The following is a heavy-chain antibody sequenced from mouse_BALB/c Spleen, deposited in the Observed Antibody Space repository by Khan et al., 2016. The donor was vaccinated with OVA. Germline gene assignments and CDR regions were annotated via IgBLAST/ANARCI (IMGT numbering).Heavy chain of an antibody. CDR2: ISSGGDYT. Sequence: EVELVESGGDLVKPGGSLKLSCAASGFTFSSHGMSWVRQTPDKRLEWVATISSGGDYTYYPDSVKGRFTISRDNAKNTLYLQMRSLKSEDTAMYYCARSAIWGQGTTLTVSS. D-gene: IGHD2-12*01. CDR1: GFTFSSHG. J-gene: IGHJ2*01. V-gene: IGHV5-6*01. CDR3: ARSAI.